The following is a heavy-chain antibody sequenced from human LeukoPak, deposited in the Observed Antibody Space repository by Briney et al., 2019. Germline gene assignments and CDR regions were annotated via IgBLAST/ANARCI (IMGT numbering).Heavy chain of an antibody. CDR1: GFTFSSYS. D-gene: IGHD4-11*01. J-gene: IGHJ5*02. Sequence: KPGGSLLLSCAVSGFTFSSYSMNWVRQAPGKGLEWVSSITGSSTYIYYADSVKGRFTISRDNAKNSLYLQMNNLGAEDTAVYYCARDLTVTSTCWFDLWGQGTLVTVSS. CDR3: ARDLTVTSTCWFDL. CDR2: ITGSSTYI. V-gene: IGHV3-21*01.